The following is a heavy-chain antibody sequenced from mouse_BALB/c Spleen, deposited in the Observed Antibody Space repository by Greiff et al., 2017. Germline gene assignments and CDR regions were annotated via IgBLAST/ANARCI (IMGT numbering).Heavy chain of an antibody. CDR1: GFTFTDYY. CDR3: ARDRAVAY. CDR2: IRNKANGYTT. J-gene: IGHJ3*01. Sequence: EVQVVESGGGLVQPGGSLRLSCATSGFTFTDYYMSWVRQPPGKALEWLGFIRNKANGYTTEYSASVKGRFTISRDNSQSILYLQMNTLGAEDSATYYCARDRAVAYWGQGTLVTVSA. V-gene: IGHV7-3*02. D-gene: IGHD3-3*01.